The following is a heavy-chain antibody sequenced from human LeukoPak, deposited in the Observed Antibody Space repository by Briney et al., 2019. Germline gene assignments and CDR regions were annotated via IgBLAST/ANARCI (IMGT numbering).Heavy chain of an antibody. CDR3: AKNDHLGYCSGGSCYWS. J-gene: IGHJ4*02. V-gene: IGHV3-23*01. CDR1: GFTFSTYA. Sequence: GGSLRLSCAASGFTFSTYAMTWVRPAPGKGLEWVSTISGSDGTTHSADSVMGRFTISRDNSKNTLYLQMNSLRAEDTAIYYCAKNDHLGYCSGGSCYWSWGQGTLVSVSS. D-gene: IGHD2-15*01. CDR2: ISGSDGTT.